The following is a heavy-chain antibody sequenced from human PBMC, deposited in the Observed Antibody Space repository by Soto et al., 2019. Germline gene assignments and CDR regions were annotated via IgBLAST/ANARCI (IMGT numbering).Heavy chain of an antibody. CDR3: AREYCTSTSCYGVDY. Sequence: QVPLVQSGAEVKMPGASVKVSCKASGDTFATYGISWVRQAPGKVREWMGWISGSRGKTRYAQRFQGRIIMTADTSTSTAYMELRSLSSDDTAVYYCAREYCTSTSCYGVDYWGQGTLVTVSS. V-gene: IGHV1-18*01. CDR1: GDTFATYG. J-gene: IGHJ4*02. CDR2: ISGSRGKT. D-gene: IGHD2-2*01.